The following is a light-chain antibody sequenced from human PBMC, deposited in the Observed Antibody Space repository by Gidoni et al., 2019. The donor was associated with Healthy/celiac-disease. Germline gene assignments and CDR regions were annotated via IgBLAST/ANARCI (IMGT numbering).Light chain of an antibody. CDR1: QSISSW. V-gene: IGKV1-5*03. Sequence: DIHITQSPSTLSASVGDRFTITCRASQSISSWLAWYQQKPGKAPKILIYKASSLESGVPSRFSGSGSGTEFTLTISSLQPDDFATYYCQQYNSYLYTFGQGTKLEIK. CDR3: QQYNSYLYT. CDR2: KAS. J-gene: IGKJ2*01.